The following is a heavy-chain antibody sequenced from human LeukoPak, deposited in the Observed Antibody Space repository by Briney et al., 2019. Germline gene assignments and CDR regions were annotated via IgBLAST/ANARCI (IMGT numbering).Heavy chain of an antibody. J-gene: IGHJ4*02. V-gene: IGHV3-23*01. CDR2: ICGSGGST. CDR1: GLTFSRYA. Sequence: GGSQRLSCAASGLTFSRYAMSWVRQAPGEGLECVSAICGSGGSTYYADSVEGLFPLYRDKSKNTLYLQMNSLRAEDTAVYYCAKEGPHIVVVTAMLWVKEISDYWGQGTLVTVSS. D-gene: IGHD2-21*02. CDR3: AKEGPHIVVVTAMLWVKEISDY.